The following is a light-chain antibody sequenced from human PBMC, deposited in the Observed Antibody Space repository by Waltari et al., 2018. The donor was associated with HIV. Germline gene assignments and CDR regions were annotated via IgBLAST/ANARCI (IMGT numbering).Light chain of an antibody. CDR3: AAWDYSLNGWV. CDR1: SSNIGSKT. CDR2: SNS. J-gene: IGLJ3*02. Sequence: QSVLTQPPSASGTPGQRVTISCSGSSSNIGSKTVNWYQQLPGTAPKHLIYSNSQLPSGVPDRFSVSKSGNSSALAISGLQSDDEAYYYCAAWDYSLNGWVFGGGTKLTVL. V-gene: IGLV1-44*01.